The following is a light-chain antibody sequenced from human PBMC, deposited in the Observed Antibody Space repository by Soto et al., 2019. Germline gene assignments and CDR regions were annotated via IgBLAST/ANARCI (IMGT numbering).Light chain of an antibody. CDR3: SSHGGSNNFYI. CDR1: SSDVGGYNY. Sequence: QSVLTQPRSVSGSPGQSVTISCTGTSSDVGGYNYVSWHQQHPGKAPKLMIYDVSKRPSGVPDRFSGSKSGNTASLTISGLQAEDEADYYCSSHGGSNNFYIFGTGTKVTV. J-gene: IGLJ1*01. CDR2: DVS. V-gene: IGLV2-11*01.